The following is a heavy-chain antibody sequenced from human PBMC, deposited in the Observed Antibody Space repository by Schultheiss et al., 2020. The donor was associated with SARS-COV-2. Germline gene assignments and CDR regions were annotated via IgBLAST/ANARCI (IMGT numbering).Heavy chain of an antibody. J-gene: IGHJ4*02. CDR2: INPNSGGT. CDR1: GYTFTGYY. CDR3: AREAPYYYDSSGLDY. D-gene: IGHD3-22*01. Sequence: ASVKVSCKASGYTFTGYYMHWVRQAPGQGLEWMGWINPNSGGTNYAQKFQGRVTMTRDTSISTAYMELSRLRSDDTAVYYCAREAPYYYDSSGLDYWGQGTLVTVSS. V-gene: IGHV1-2*02.